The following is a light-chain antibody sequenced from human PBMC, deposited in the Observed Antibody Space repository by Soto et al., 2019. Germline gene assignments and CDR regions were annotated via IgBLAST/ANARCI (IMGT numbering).Light chain of an antibody. V-gene: IGKV3-11*01. J-gene: IGKJ1*01. CDR3: QQYGSSGT. CDR1: QTVNIY. Sequence: EIVLTQSSSTLSLSPGDRATISCRASQTVNIYLAWYQQKPGQPPRLLIYDASNRAAGIPARFSGSGSGTDFTLTISSLDPEDFAVYYCQQYGSSGTFGQGTKVDIK. CDR2: DAS.